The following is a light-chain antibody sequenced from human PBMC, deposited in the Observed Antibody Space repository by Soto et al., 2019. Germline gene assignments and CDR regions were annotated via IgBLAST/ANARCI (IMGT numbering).Light chain of an antibody. Sequence: TQSQATLSVSPGERATLSCRASQSVRGNLAWYQQKPGQAPRLLIYGASSRATAIPDRFSGSGSGTDFTLTISRLEPEDFTVYYCQVYGETPWRFGQGTKVDIK. V-gene: IGKV3-20*01. CDR3: QVYGETPWR. CDR2: GAS. J-gene: IGKJ1*01. CDR1: QSVRGN.